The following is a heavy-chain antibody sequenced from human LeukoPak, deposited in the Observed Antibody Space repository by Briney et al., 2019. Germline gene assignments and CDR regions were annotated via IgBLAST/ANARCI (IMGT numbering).Heavy chain of an antibody. V-gene: IGHV4-38-2*02. J-gene: IGHJ5*02. D-gene: IGHD2/OR15-2a*01. CDR2: IYHSGST. CDR3: ARALGGTFWFDP. Sequence: SETLSLTCTVSGYSISSGYYWGWIRQPPGKGLEWIGSIYHSGSTYYNPSLKSRVTMSIDTSKNQFSLKLTSVTAADTAFYYCARALGGTFWFDPWGQGALVTVSS. CDR1: GYSISSGYY.